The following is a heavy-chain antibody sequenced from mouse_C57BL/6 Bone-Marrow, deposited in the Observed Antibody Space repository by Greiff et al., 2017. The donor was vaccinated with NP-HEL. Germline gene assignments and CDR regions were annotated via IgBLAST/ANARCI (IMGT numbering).Heavy chain of an antibody. V-gene: IGHV3-6*01. J-gene: IGHJ4*01. D-gene: IGHD1-1*01. CDR2: ISYDGSN. CDR1: GYSITSGYY. CDR3: ARDSWFYAMDY. Sequence: DVKLQESGPGLVKPSQSLSLTCSVTGYSITSGYYWNWIRQFPGNKLEWMGYISYDGSNNYNPSLKNRISITRDTSKNQFFLKLNSVTTEDTATYSSARDSWFYAMDYWGQGTSVTVSS.